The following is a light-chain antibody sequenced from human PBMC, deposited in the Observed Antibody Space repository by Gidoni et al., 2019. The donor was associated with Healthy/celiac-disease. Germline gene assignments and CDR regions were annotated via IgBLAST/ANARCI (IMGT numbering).Light chain of an antibody. Sequence: DIVMTQSPLSLPVTPGEPASISCRSSQSLLHSTGHNYLDWYLQKPGQSPQLLIYLGSNRASGVPDRFSGSGSGTDFTLKISRVEAEDVGVYYCMQALQTLGVTFGPGTKVDIK. CDR3: MQALQTLGVT. V-gene: IGKV2-28*01. J-gene: IGKJ3*01. CDR2: LGS. CDR1: QSLLHSTGHNY.